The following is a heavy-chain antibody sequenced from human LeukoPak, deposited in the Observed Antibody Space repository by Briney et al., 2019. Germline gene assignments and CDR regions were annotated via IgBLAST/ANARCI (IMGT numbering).Heavy chain of an antibody. Sequence: PSETLSLTCTVSGGSISSGSYYWSWIRQPAGKGLEWIGRIYTSGSTNYNPSLKSRVTISVDTSKNQFSLKLSSVTAAVTAVYYCARGKGDVDLWGQGTLVTVSS. CDR1: GGSISSGSYY. CDR3: ARGKGDVDL. V-gene: IGHV4-61*02. D-gene: IGHD5-24*01. J-gene: IGHJ5*02. CDR2: IYTSGST.